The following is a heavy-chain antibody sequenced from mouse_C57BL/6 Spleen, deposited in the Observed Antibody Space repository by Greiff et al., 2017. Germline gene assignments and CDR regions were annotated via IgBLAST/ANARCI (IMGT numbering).Heavy chain of an antibody. Sequence: EVNVVESGGGLVQPGGSLSLSCAASGFTFTDYYMSWVRQPPGKALEWLGFIRNKANGYTTEYSASVKGRFTISRDNSQSILYLQMNALRAEDSATYYCARYNWADWYFDVWGTGTTVTVSS. J-gene: IGHJ1*03. V-gene: IGHV7-3*01. D-gene: IGHD3-3*01. CDR1: GFTFTDYY. CDR2: IRNKANGYTT. CDR3: ARYNWADWYFDV.